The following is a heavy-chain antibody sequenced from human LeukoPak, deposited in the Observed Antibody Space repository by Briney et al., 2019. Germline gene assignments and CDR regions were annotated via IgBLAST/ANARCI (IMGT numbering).Heavy chain of an antibody. CDR2: ITSDGSST. Sequence: GGSLRLSCAASGFTFSNYWMHWVRQAPGKGLVWVSYITSDGSSTSYADSVKGRFTISRDNAKNTLYLQMNSLRAEDTAVYYCAKGPDSGYYFFDYWGQGTLVTVSS. V-gene: IGHV3-74*01. J-gene: IGHJ4*02. D-gene: IGHD3-22*01. CDR3: AKGPDSGYYFFDY. CDR1: GFTFSNYW.